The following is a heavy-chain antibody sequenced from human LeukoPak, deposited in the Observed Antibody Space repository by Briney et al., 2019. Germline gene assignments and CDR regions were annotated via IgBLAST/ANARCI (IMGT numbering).Heavy chain of an antibody. CDR2: ITGSGAST. J-gene: IGHJ4*02. Sequence: GESLRLSCAASGFTFSAYAMSWVRQAPGKALEWVSAITGSGASTYYADSVKGRFTISRDNSKNTLYLQMNSLRAEDTAVYYCAKRISGWYYSDYWGQGTLVTVSS. CDR1: GFTFSAYA. D-gene: IGHD6-19*01. CDR3: AKRISGWYYSDY. V-gene: IGHV3-23*01.